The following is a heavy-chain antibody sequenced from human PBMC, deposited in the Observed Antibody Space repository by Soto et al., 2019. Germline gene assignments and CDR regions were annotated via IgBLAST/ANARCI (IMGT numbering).Heavy chain of an antibody. CDR3: ARPRAVAGTMIDY. J-gene: IGHJ4*02. D-gene: IGHD6-19*01. CDR1: GYSFTSYW. CDR2: IYPGDSDT. V-gene: IGHV5-51*01. Sequence: GESLKISGKGSGYSFTSYWIGWVRQMPGKGLEWMGIIYPGDSDTRYSPSFQGQVTISADKSISTAYLQWSSLKASDTAMYYCARPRAVAGTMIDYWGQGTLVTVSS.